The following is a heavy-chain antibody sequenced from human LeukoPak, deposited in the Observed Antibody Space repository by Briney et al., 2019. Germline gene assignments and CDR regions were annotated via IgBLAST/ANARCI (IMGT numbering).Heavy chain of an antibody. J-gene: IGHJ4*02. D-gene: IGHD4-17*01. CDR1: GFTFRLYV. V-gene: IGHV3-23*01. CDR3: AHPSTPDYGGLDY. CDR2: ITGSGGSI. Sequence: GGSLRLSCAASGFTFRLYVMTWVRQAPGKGLEWVSAITGSGGSIYYADSVRGRFPISRDSPKNTLYLQMRSLRAEDTAIYYCAHPSTPDYGGLDYWGQGTLVTVSS.